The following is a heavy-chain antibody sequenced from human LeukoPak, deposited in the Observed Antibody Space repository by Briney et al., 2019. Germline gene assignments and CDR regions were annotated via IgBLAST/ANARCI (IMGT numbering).Heavy chain of an antibody. V-gene: IGHV3-23*01. CDR3: ANNRIAVAGTGAFDI. D-gene: IGHD6-19*01. CDR1: GFTFSSYA. Sequence: GGSLGLSCAASGFTFSSYAMSWVRQAPGKGLEWVSAISGSGGSTYYADSVKGRFTISRDNSKNTLYLQMNSLRAEDTAVYYCANNRIAVAGTGAFDIWGQGTMVTVSS. J-gene: IGHJ3*02. CDR2: ISGSGGST.